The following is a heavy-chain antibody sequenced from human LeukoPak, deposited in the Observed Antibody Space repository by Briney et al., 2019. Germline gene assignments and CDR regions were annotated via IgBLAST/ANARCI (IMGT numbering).Heavy chain of an antibody. V-gene: IGHV3-66*02. J-gene: IGHJ3*02. CDR2: IYSDGST. Sequence: GGSLRLSCAASGFTVSYNYMSWVRQAPGKGLEWVSVIYSDGSTYYADSVKGRFTISRDNSKTTLYLQTSRLRAEDTAVYYCARDRRTGTPYAFDIWGQGKMVSVSS. CDR1: GFTVSYNY. D-gene: IGHD1-14*01. CDR3: ARDRRTGTPYAFDI.